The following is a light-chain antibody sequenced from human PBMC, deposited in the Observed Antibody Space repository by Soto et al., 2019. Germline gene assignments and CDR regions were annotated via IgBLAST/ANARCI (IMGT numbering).Light chain of an antibody. CDR2: DVS. V-gene: IGLV2-14*01. Sequence: QSALTQPASVSGSPGQSITISCTGTSSDVGGYNYVSWYQQHPGKAPKLMIYDVSNLPSGVSNRFSGSKSGNTASLTISGLQAEDEADYYCSSYTSSSTLEWVFGGGTKLTVL. CDR1: SSDVGGYNY. CDR3: SSYTSSSTLEWV. J-gene: IGLJ3*02.